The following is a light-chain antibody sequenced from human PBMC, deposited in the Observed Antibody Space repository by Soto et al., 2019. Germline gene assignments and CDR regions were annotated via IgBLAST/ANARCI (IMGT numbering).Light chain of an antibody. Sequence: QSVLTQPPSVSGAPGQRVTISCIVSSSNIGAGYDVHWYQQLPGTAPKLLIYGNSNRPSGVPDRFSGSKSGTSASLAITGLQAEEEADYYCQSYGSSLSGYVFGTGTKLTVL. CDR2: GNS. CDR3: QSYGSSLSGYV. CDR1: SSNIGAGYD. V-gene: IGLV1-40*01. J-gene: IGLJ1*01.